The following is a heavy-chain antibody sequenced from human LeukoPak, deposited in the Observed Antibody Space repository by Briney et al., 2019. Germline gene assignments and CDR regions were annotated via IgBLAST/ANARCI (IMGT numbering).Heavy chain of an antibody. J-gene: IGHJ4*02. CDR1: GGAIRSHY. CDR2: IYSSGYT. D-gene: IGHD1/OR15-1a*01. CDR3: ARGEHSVDS. Sequence: SETLSLTCTVTGGAIRSHYWNWIRQPAGKGLEWIGRIYSSGYTNDNPSLKSRITMSVDMSKNQFSLRLNSVTAADTAVYYCARGEHSVDSWGQGMLVTVSS. V-gene: IGHV4-4*07.